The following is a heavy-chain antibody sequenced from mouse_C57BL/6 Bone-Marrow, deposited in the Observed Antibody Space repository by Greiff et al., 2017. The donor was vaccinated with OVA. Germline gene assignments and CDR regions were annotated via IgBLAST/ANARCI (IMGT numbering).Heavy chain of an antibody. J-gene: IGHJ1*03. Sequence: EVKLQESGPELVKPGASVKIPCKASGYTFTDYNMDWVKQSHGKSLEWIGDINPNNGGTIYNQKFKGKATLTVDKSSSTAYMELRSLTSEDTAVYYCARYPLRTTVVPTGLWYFDVWGTGTTVTVSS. D-gene: IGHD1-1*01. CDR3: ARYPLRTTVVPTGLWYFDV. V-gene: IGHV1-18*01. CDR1: GYTFTDYN. CDR2: INPNNGGT.